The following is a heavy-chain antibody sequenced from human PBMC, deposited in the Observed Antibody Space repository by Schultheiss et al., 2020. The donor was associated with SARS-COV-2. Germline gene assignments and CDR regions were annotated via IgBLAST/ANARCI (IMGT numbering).Heavy chain of an antibody. Sequence: SETLSLTCTVSGGSISSSSYYWSWIRQPAGKGLEWIGYIYYSGSTNYNPSLKSRVTISVDTSKNQFSLKLSSVTAADTAVYYCARHYSGYSSGWYAFDYWGQGTLVTVSS. D-gene: IGHD6-19*01. V-gene: IGHV4-61*10. CDR1: GGSISSSSYY. J-gene: IGHJ4*02. CDR2: IYYSGST. CDR3: ARHYSGYSSGWYAFDY.